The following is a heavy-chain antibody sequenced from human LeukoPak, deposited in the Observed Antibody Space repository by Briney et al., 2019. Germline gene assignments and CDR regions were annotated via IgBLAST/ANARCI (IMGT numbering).Heavy chain of an antibody. V-gene: IGHV1-69*13. J-gene: IGHJ4*02. D-gene: IGHD5-12*01. CDR3: AIPVDIVAKTRPGYFDY. CDR2: IIPIFGTA. CDR1: GGTFSSYA. Sequence: SSVKVSCKASGGTFSSYAISWVRQAPGQGLEWMGGIIPIFGTANYAQKFQGRVTITADESTSTAYMELSSLRSEDTAVYYCAIPVDIVAKTRPGYFDYWGQGTLVTVSS.